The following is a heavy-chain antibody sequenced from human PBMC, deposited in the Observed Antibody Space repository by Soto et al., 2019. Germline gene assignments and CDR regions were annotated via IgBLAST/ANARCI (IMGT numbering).Heavy chain of an antibody. J-gene: IGHJ4*02. Sequence: GSLRLSCAASGFTFSSYAMSWVRQAPGKGLEWVSAISGSGGSTYYADSVKGRFTISRDNSKNTLYLQMNSLRAEDTAVYYCAKDTNSYGYFDYWGQGTLVTVSS. CDR1: GFTFSSYA. CDR2: ISGSGGST. V-gene: IGHV3-23*01. CDR3: AKDTNSYGYFDY. D-gene: IGHD5-18*01.